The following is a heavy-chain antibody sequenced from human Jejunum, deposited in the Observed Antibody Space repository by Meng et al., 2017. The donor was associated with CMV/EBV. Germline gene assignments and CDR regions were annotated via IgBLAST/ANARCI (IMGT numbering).Heavy chain of an antibody. CDR3: ARGPGASTREWFDS. Sequence: QVQVQEWGPGLVRPSETLSLTCTVSGGSVKNYYWSWIRQSPGKGLEWIGRIYRSDTYNYHPSLNSRVTMSLDTSKNQFSLNLRSVTAADTAIYYCARGPGASTREWFDSWGLGTLVTVSS. J-gene: IGHJ5*01. CDR1: GGSVKNYY. V-gene: IGHV4-4*07. D-gene: IGHD1-26*01. CDR2: IYRSDTY.